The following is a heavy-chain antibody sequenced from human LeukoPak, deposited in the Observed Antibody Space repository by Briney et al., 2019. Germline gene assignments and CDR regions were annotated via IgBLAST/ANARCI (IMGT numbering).Heavy chain of an antibody. CDR2: IWYDGSNK. CDR1: GFTFSSYG. V-gene: IGHV3-33*01. Sequence: GGSLRLSCAASGFTFSSYGMHWARQAPGKGLEWVAVIWYDGSNKYYADSVKGRFTISRDNSKNTLYLQMNSLRAEDTAVYYCARPVTATDRFYFFDSWGQGTLVTVSS. D-gene: IGHD2-15*01. J-gene: IGHJ4*02. CDR3: ARPVTATDRFYFFDS.